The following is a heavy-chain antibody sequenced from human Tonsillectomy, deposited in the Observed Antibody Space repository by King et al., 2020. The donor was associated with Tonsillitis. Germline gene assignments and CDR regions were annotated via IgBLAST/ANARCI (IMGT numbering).Heavy chain of an antibody. CDR1: GFTVSSNY. D-gene: IGHD3-22*01. V-gene: IGHV3-53*04. J-gene: IGHJ3*02. CDR3: ARDLYYDSSGTDAFDI. Sequence: QLVQSGGGLVQPGGSLRLSCAASGFTVSSNYMSWVRQAPGKGLEWVSVIYSGGSTYYADSVKGRFTISRHNSKNTLYLQMNSLRAEDTAVYYCARDLYYDSSGTDAFDIWGQGTMVTVSS. CDR2: IYSGGST.